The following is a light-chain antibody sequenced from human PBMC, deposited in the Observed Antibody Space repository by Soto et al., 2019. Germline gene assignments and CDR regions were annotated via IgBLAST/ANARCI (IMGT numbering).Light chain of an antibody. CDR3: VLYMCSGISV. CDR2: STN. V-gene: IGLV8-61*01. Sequence: QAVVTQEPSFSVSPGGTVTLTCGLSAGSVSTTYYASWYQQTPGQAPRTLIYSTNTRSSGVPDRFSGSILGNKAALTITGAQADDESDYYCVLYMCSGISVFGGGTQLTVL. CDR1: AGSVSTTYY. J-gene: IGLJ2*01.